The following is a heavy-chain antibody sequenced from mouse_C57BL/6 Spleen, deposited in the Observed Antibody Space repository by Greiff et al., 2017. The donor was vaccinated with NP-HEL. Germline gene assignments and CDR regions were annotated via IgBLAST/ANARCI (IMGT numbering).Heavy chain of an antibody. Sequence: QVQLKQSGPELVKPGASVKISCKASGYAFSSSWMNWVKQRPGKGLEWIGRIYPGDGDTNYNGKFKGKATLTADKSSSTAYMQLSSLTSEDSAVYFCACYDGYYGFAYWGQGTLVTVSA. J-gene: IGHJ3*01. CDR1: GYAFSSSW. V-gene: IGHV1-82*01. D-gene: IGHD2-3*01. CDR2: IYPGDGDT. CDR3: ACYDGYYGFAY.